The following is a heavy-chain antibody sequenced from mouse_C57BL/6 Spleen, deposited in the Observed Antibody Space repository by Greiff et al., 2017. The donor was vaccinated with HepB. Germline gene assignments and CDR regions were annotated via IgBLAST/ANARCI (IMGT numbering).Heavy chain of an antibody. CDR2: TNPTNGRT. D-gene: IGHD2-5*01. CDR3: ARIKKIVTTYFDY. V-gene: IGHV1S81*02. Sequence: QVQLQQSGAELVKAGASVKMSCKASGYTFTSYWMHWVKQRLGQGLEWFAETNPTNGRTYYNEKFKSKATLTVDKSSRTAYMLLSGPTLEDSAVYYCARIKKIVTTYFDYWGQGTTLTVSS. J-gene: IGHJ2*01. CDR1: GYTFTSYW.